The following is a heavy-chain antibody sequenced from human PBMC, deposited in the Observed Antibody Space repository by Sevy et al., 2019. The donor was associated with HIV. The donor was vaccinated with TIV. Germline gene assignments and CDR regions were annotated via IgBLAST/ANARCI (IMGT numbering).Heavy chain of an antibody. D-gene: IGHD2-15*01. CDR1: GFIFSNYY. J-gene: IGHJ4*02. CDR3: ARVRDRYCSGGSCYYGYFFDY. Sequence: GGSLRLSCAASGFIFSNYYMTWVRQAPGKGLEWGSYISDRSDTISYADSVKGRFTISRDNAKNALYLQMSSLRGEDTAVYYCARVRDRYCSGGSCYYGYFFDYWGQGTLVTVSS. CDR2: ISDRSDTI. V-gene: IGHV3-48*01.